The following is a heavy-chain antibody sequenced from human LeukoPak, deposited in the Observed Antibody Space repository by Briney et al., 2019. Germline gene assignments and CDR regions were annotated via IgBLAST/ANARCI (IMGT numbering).Heavy chain of an antibody. V-gene: IGHV4-61*02. J-gene: IGHJ6*03. CDR2: IYTSGST. D-gene: IGHD3-10*01. CDR1: GGSISSGSYY. Sequence: SETLSLTCTVSGGSISSGSYYWSWIRQPAGKGLEWIGRIYTSGSTNYNPSLKSRVTISVDTSENQFSLKLSSVTAADTAVYYCARAGVRGVIGYYYYYMDVWGKGTTVTVSS. CDR3: ARAGVRGVIGYYYYYMDV.